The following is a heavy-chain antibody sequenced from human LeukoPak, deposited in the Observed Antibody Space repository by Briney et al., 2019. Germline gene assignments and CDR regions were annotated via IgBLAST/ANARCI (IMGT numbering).Heavy chain of an antibody. J-gene: IGHJ4*02. Sequence: ASVKVSCKASGYTFTSYDINWVRQATGQGLEWMGWMNPNSGNTGYAQKFQGRVTMTRNTSISTAYMELSSLRSEDTAVYYCARGRRVVDITTQSYYFDYWGQGTLVTVSS. D-gene: IGHD3-22*01. V-gene: IGHV1-8*01. CDR2: MNPNSGNT. CDR3: ARGRRVVDITTQSYYFDY. CDR1: GYTFTSYD.